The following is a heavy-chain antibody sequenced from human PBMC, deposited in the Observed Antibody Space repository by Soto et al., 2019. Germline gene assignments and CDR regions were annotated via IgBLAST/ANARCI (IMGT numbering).Heavy chain of an antibody. Sequence: LSLTCIVSGGSISEKYWNWVRQPPGKGLEWIGLIFANGHTDYNPSLKSRVTMSVDASKNQFSLRLTSMTAADTAVYYCVASLAASGLNWLDPWGRGTLATVSS. CDR2: IFANGHT. D-gene: IGHD6-13*01. V-gene: IGHV4-4*07. CDR3: VASLAASGLNWLDP. CDR1: GGSISEKY. J-gene: IGHJ5*02.